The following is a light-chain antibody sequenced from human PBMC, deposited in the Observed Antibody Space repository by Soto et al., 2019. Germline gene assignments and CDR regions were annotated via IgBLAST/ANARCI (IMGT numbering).Light chain of an antibody. CDR1: QSVSNNY. V-gene: IGKV3-20*01. CDR3: QQYISSPLT. CDR2: GAS. J-gene: IGKJ1*01. Sequence: EIVLTQSPGTLSFSPGERAPLSCRASQSVSNNYLAWYQQKPGQAPRLVIYGASNRATGIPDRFSASGSGTDFTLTISRLEPEDFAVYYCQQYISSPLTFGQGTKVDIK.